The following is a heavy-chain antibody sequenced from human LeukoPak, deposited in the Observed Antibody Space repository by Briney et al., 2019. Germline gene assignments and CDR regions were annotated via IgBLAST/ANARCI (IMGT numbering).Heavy chain of an antibody. V-gene: IGHV1-69*05. CDR3: ACHSGSSDY. CDR1: GGTFSSYA. J-gene: IGHJ4*02. CDR2: IIPIFGTA. Sequence: ASVKVSCKASGGTFSSYAISWVRQAPGQGLEWMGGIIPIFGTANYAQKLQGRVTMTTDTSTSTAYMELRSLRSDDTAVYYCACHSGSSDYWGQGTLVTVSS. D-gene: IGHD1-26*01.